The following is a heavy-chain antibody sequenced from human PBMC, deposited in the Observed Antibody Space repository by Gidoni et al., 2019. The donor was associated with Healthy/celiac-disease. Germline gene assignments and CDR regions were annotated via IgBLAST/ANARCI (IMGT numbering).Heavy chain of an antibody. D-gene: IGHD6-13*01. Sequence: EVQLLESGGGLVQPGGSLRLSCAASGFTFSSYAMRWVRQAPGKGLEWVSAISGSGGSTYYADSVKGRFTISRDNSKNTLYLQMNSLRAEDTAVYYCAKDVSLYSSSWYYFDYWGQGTLVTVSS. CDR3: AKDVSLYSSSWYYFDY. V-gene: IGHV3-23*01. J-gene: IGHJ4*02. CDR1: GFTFSSYA. CDR2: ISGSGGST.